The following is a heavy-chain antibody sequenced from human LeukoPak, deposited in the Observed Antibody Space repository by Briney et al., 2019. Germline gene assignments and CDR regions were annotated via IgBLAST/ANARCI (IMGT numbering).Heavy chain of an antibody. D-gene: IGHD3-16*02. CDR3: ARAHIMITFGGVIVGPYFDY. V-gene: IGHV4-4*07. CDR2: IYTSGST. CDR1: GGSISSYY. Sequence: SETLSLTCTVSGGSISSYYWSWIRQPAGKGLEWIGRIYTSGSTNYNPSLKSRVTMSVDTSKNQFSLKLSSVTAADTAVYYCARAHIMITFGGVIVGPYFDYWGQGTLVTVSS. J-gene: IGHJ4*02.